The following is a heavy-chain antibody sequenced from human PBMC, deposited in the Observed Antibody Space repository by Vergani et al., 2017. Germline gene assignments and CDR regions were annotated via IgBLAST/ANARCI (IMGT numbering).Heavy chain of an antibody. V-gene: IGHV3-30-3*01. D-gene: IGHD6-13*01. CDR2: ISYDGSNK. CDR3: ARDPIAAADLGGDYYYYMDV. J-gene: IGHJ6*03. CDR1: GFTFSRYA. Sequence: QVQLVESGGGVVQPGRSLRLSCAASGFTFSRYAMHWVRPAPGKGLEWVAVISYDGSNKYYADSVKGRFTISRDNSKNTLYLQMNSLRAEDTAVYYCARDPIAAADLGGDYYYYMDVWGKGTTVTVSS.